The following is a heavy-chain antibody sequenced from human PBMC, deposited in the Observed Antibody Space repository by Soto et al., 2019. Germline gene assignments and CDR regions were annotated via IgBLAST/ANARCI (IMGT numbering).Heavy chain of an antibody. Sequence: PGGSLRLSCAASGFTFRCYGMHWVRQAPGRGLEWVALISYDGSIKYYADSVRGRFTISRDNSKNTLYLQMNSLGAEDTAVYYCANSEYSRYKNIDVWGQGTTVTVSS. CDR3: ANSEYSRYKNIDV. J-gene: IGHJ6*02. D-gene: IGHD5-18*01. CDR2: ISYDGSIK. V-gene: IGHV3-30*18. CDR1: GFTFRCYG.